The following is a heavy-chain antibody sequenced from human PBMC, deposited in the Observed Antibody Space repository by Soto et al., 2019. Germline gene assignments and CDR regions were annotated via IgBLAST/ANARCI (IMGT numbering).Heavy chain of an antibody. D-gene: IGHD5-12*01. CDR3: ARGNQRWLQLWYFDL. V-gene: IGHV1-69*12. J-gene: IGHJ2*01. Sequence: QVQLVQSGAEVKKPGSSVTVSCKASGGTFSSYTISWVRQAPGQGREWMGGIIPIFGTANNAQKFQGRVTITADESTSTAYMELSSLRSEDTAVYYCARGNQRWLQLWYFDLWGRGTLVTVSS. CDR2: IIPIFGTA. CDR1: GGTFSSYT.